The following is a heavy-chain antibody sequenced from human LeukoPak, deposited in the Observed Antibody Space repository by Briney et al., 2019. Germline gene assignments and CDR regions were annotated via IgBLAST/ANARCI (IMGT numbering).Heavy chain of an antibody. CDR3: VKEPTI. Sequence: SETLSLTCTVSGDSISGSNYYWGWIRQPPAKGLEWLGAVHQSGHVECNPSLRVRTTISVDTSKNQFSLKLTSMTAADTAFYYCVKEPTIWGQGILVTVSS. CDR1: GDSISGSNYY. J-gene: IGHJ4*02. CDR2: VHQSGHV. V-gene: IGHV4-39*07.